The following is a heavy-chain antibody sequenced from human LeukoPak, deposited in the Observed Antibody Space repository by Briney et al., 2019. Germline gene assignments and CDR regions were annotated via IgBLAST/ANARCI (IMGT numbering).Heavy chain of an antibody. CDR3: ARASITIFGVVSPLDY. CDR2: INPNSGGT. CDR1: GYTFTGYY. V-gene: IGHV1-2*02. D-gene: IGHD3-3*01. J-gene: IGHJ4*02. Sequence: ASVKVSCKASGYTFTGYYMHWVRQAPGHGLEWMGWINPNSGGTNYAQKFQGRVTMTRDTSISTAYMELSRLTSDDTAVYYCARASITIFGVVSPLDYWGQGTLVTVSS.